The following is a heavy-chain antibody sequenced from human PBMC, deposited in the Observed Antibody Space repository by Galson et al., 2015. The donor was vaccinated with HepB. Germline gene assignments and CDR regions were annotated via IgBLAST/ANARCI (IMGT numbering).Heavy chain of an antibody. D-gene: IGHD1-26*01. V-gene: IGHV1-18*01. CDR3: ARVGAGPSLDI. J-gene: IGHJ3*02. Sequence: SVKVSCKASGYTFAHYGIAWVRQAPGQGLVWLGWISAYNGNTNSTQELQGRLTMTTDTSTSTAFMVLRSLKYDDTAVYFCARVGAGPSLDIWGQGTMVTVSS. CDR1: GYTFAHYG. CDR2: ISAYNGNT.